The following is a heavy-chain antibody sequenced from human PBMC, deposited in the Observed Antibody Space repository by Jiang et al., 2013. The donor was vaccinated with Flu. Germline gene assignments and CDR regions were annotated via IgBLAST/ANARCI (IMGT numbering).Heavy chain of an antibody. Sequence: GAEVKKPGSSVKVSCKASGGTFSSYAISWVRQAPGQGLEWMGGIIPIFGTANYAQKFQGRVTITADKSASTAYMELSSLRSEDTAVYYCARDRLENGPLMDVWGQGTTVTVSS. J-gene: IGHJ6*02. CDR2: IIPIFGTA. CDR3: ARDRLENGPLMDV. D-gene: IGHD5-24*01. V-gene: IGHV1-69*06. CDR1: GGTFSSYA.